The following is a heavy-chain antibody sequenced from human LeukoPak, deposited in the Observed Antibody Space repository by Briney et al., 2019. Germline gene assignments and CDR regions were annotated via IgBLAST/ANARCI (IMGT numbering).Heavy chain of an antibody. J-gene: IGHJ4*02. V-gene: IGHV4-39*07. CDR3: ARVRYDILTGYSYFDY. Sequence: SETLSLTCSVSGASISSGSNYWGWIRQPPGKTLEWIGSIYSSGSTYYNSSLQSRVIIIIDTPKNHFSLTLSSVTAADTAVYYCARVRYDILTGYSYFDYWGQGTLVTVSS. D-gene: IGHD3-9*01. CDR1: GASISSGSNY. CDR2: IYSSGST.